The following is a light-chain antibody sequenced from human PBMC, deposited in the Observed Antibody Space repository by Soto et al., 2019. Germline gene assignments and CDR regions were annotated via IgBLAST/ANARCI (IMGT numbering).Light chain of an antibody. V-gene: IGKV1-27*01. CDR2: AAS. Sequence: DIPMTQSPSSLSASVGDRVTITCRASQGISNYLAWYQQKPGKVPKLLIYAASTLQSGVPSRFSGSGSATDFTLTINSLQPEDVATYYCQKYNSAPWTFGQGTKVEIK. CDR1: QGISNY. J-gene: IGKJ1*01. CDR3: QKYNSAPWT.